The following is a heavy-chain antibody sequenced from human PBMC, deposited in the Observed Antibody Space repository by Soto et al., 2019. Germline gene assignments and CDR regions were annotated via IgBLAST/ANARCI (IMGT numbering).Heavy chain of an antibody. Sequence: EVQLVESGGGIVQPGGSLRLSCVASGFTFSTYWMHWVRQAPGKGLVWVSRIRGDGNDANYADSVRGRFSISRDNAKSMLYLQMNSLRAEDTAVYYCAGDLVSGSGSLGHWGQGTLVTVSS. V-gene: IGHV3-74*01. J-gene: IGHJ4*02. D-gene: IGHD3-10*01. CDR1: GFTFSTYW. CDR2: IRGDGNDA. CDR3: AGDLVSGSGSLGH.